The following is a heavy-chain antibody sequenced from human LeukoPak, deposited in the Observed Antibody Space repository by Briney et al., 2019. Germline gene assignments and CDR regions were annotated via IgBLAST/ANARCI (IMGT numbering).Heavy chain of an antibody. D-gene: IGHD6-19*01. CDR3: AKDGGGSSGWSFDH. V-gene: IGHV3-30*02. Sequence: GGSLRLSCAASGFAASGFTFSTFGMHWVRQAPGKGLEWVAFIRYDGSNKYYADSVKGRFTISRDDSKNTLYLQLNSLRAEDTAVYYCAKDGGGSSGWSFDHWGQGTLVIVSS. J-gene: IGHJ4*02. CDR2: IRYDGSNK. CDR1: GFTFSTFG.